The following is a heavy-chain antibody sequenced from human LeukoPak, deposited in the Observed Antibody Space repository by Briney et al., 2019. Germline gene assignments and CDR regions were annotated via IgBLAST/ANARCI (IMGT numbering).Heavy chain of an antibody. Sequence: PGGSLRLSCTVSGFSLSRYAMSWVRRAPGKGLEWVSYISSSGTTISYAQSVKGRFTITRDNAQNSLTLHMNTLRADDTAVYYCAKDGGTHFDHWGQGTLVTVSS. CDR2: ISSSGTTI. CDR1: GFSLSRYA. CDR3: AKDGGTHFDH. V-gene: IGHV3-48*01. J-gene: IGHJ4*02. D-gene: IGHD1-26*01.